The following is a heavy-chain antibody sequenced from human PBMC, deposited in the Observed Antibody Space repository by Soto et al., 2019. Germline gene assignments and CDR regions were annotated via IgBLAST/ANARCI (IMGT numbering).Heavy chain of an antibody. Sequence: GASVKVSCKASGGTFSSYAISWVRQAPGQGLEWMGGIIPIFGTANYAQKFQGRVTITADESTSTAYMELSSLRSEDTAVYYCARQYDYDISGYYYSAFDIWGQGTMVTVSS. V-gene: IGHV1-69*13. J-gene: IGHJ3*02. D-gene: IGHD3-22*01. CDR2: IIPIFGTA. CDR1: GGTFSSYA. CDR3: ARQYDYDISGYYYSAFDI.